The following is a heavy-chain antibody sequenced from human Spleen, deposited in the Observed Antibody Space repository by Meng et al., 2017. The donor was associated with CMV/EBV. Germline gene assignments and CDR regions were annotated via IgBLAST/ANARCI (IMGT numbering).Heavy chain of an antibody. CDR3: AKDHDSPFDD. V-gene: IGHV3-30*02. J-gene: IGHJ4*02. D-gene: IGHD5-18*01. Sequence: SCAASGFIFSNHGMHWVRQAPGKGMEWVLFIRYDGSDKYYADSVKGRFTVSRDNSKNTLYLQMKSLRPEDSALYYCAKDHDSPFDDWGQGTLVTVSS. CDR2: IRYDGSDK. CDR1: GFIFSNHG.